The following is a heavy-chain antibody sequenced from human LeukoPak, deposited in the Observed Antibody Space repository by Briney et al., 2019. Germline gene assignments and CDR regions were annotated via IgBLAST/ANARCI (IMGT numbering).Heavy chain of an antibody. CDR1: GYTFTNYG. J-gene: IGHJ3*02. CDR2: ISTYNGYT. V-gene: IGHV1-18*01. Sequence: EASVKVSCKASGYTFTNYGLSWVRQAPGQGLEWMGWISTYNGYTSYAQNFQGRITMTTDTSTSTAYMELRSLTSDDTAIYYCARDRGYSGYDDAFDIWGQGTMVTVSS. CDR3: ARDRGYSGYDDAFDI. D-gene: IGHD5-12*01.